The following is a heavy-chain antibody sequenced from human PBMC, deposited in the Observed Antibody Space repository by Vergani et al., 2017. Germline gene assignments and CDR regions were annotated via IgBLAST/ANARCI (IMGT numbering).Heavy chain of an antibody. CDR2: INPNSGGT. CDR3: TREMESGYSYGSNYYDYGMDV. V-gene: IGHV1-2*02. D-gene: IGHD5-18*01. CDR1: GYTFTGYY. J-gene: IGHJ6*02. Sequence: QVQLVQSGAEVKKPGASVKVSCKASGYTFTGYYMHWVRQDPGQGLEWMGWINPNSGGTNYAQKFQGRVTMTRDTSISTAYMELSRLRSDDTAVYYCTREMESGYSYGSNYYDYGMDVWGQGP.